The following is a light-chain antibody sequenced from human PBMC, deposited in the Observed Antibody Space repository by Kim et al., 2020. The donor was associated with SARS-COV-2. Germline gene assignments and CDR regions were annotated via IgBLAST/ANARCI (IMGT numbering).Light chain of an antibody. CDR2: GDY. Sequence: GKTAIITGSRRRGNSASDFLQWLQQRAAGSPRTVIYGDYQRPSGGYDRFSGAVGSSANFASLHIHGRRTEDAADYYCQSYDDEKWIFGGGTRLTVL. J-gene: IGLJ2*01. CDR1: RGNSASDF. CDR3: QSYDDEKWI. V-gene: IGLV6-57*01.